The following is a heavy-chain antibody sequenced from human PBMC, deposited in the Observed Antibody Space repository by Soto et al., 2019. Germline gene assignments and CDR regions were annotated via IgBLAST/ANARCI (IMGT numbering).Heavy chain of an antibody. J-gene: IGHJ1*01. D-gene: IGHD4-4*01. Sequence: GGSLRLSCAASGFTFSSYAMSWVRQAPGKGLEWVSAISGSGGSTYYADSVKGRFTISRDNSKNTLYLQMNSLRAEDTAVYYCAKARGMTTVPRYFQHWGQGTLVTVSS. V-gene: IGHV3-23*01. CDR2: ISGSGGST. CDR3: AKARGMTTVPRYFQH. CDR1: GFTFSSYA.